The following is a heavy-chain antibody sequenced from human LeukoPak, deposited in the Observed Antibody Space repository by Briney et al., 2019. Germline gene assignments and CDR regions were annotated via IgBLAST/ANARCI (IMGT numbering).Heavy chain of an antibody. CDR2: ISYEGSNR. CDR1: GFIFSTYA. V-gene: IGHV3-30*18. CDR3: AKDYGSGTYFGN. Sequence: GRSLRLSCAASGFIFSTYAMHWVRQAPGKGLEWVAFISYEGSNRYYTDSVKGRFTISRDNSNSTLFLQMNTLRPEDTAVYHCAKDYGSGTYFGNWGQGTRVAVSS. J-gene: IGHJ4*02. D-gene: IGHD3-10*01.